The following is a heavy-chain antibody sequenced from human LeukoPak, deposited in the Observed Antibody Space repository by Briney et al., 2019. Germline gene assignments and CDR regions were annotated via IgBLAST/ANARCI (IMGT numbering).Heavy chain of an antibody. Sequence: RGASVKVSCKASGYTFTGYYMHWVRQAPGQGLEWMGWINPNSGGTNYAQKFQGRVTMTRDTSISTAYMELSRLRSDDTAVYYCASGHRVYHDSSGYCDYWGQGTLVTVSS. CDR2: INPNSGGT. J-gene: IGHJ4*02. CDR1: GYTFTGYY. V-gene: IGHV1-2*02. CDR3: ASGHRVYHDSSGYCDY. D-gene: IGHD3-22*01.